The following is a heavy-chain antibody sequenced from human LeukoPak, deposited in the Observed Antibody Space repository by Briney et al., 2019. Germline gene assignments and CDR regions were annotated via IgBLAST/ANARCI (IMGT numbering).Heavy chain of an antibody. J-gene: IGHJ5*02. V-gene: IGHV4-34*01. D-gene: IGHD4-23*01. CDR2: INHSGST. CDR1: GGAFSGFY. CDR3: ARYRYGGNNWFDP. Sequence: SETPSPNRAVYGGAFSGFYWGWVPPPPGEGAGGIGEINHSGSTNYNPSLKSRVTITVDTSKNQFSLKLSSVTAADTAVYYCARYRYGGNNWFDPWGQGTLVTVSS.